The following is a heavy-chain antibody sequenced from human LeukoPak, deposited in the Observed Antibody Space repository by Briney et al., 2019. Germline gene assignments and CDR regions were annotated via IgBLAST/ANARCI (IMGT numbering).Heavy chain of an antibody. CDR2: INAGNGNT. CDR1: GYTFTSYA. Sequence: ASVKVSCKASGYTFTSYAMHWVRQAPGQRLEWMGWINAGNGNTKYSQEFQGRVTITRDTSASTAYMELSSLRSEDMAVYYCARSYSSSSGFDYWGQGTLVTVSS. V-gene: IGHV1-3*03. J-gene: IGHJ4*02. D-gene: IGHD6-6*01. CDR3: ARSYSSSSGFDY.